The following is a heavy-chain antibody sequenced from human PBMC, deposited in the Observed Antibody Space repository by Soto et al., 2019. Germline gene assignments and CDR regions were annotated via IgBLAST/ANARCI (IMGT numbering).Heavy chain of an antibody. V-gene: IGHV1-69*13. D-gene: IGHD3-10*01. CDR2: IIPIFGTA. J-gene: IGHJ6*02. Sequence: ASEKVSCKASGGTFSSYAISWVRQAPGQGLEWMGGIIPIFGTANYAQKFQGRVTITADESTSTAYMELSSLRSEDTAVYYCARDPPYYYGSGSYYSHYYYYGMDVWGQGTTVTVSS. CDR1: GGTFSSYA. CDR3: ARDPPYYYGSGSYYSHYYYYGMDV.